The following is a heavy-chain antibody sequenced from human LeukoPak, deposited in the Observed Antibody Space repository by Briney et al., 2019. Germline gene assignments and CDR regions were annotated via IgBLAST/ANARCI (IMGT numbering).Heavy chain of an antibody. CDR3: ARHYYDSSGYPLKYFDY. CDR1: GFTFSSNA. V-gene: IGHV3-23*01. D-gene: IGHD3-22*01. Sequence: GGSLRLSCAASGFTFSSNAMSWVRQAPGKGLEWVSYISGSGGSTYYADSVKGRFTISRDNSKNTLYLQMSSLRAEDTAVYFCARHYYDSSGYPLKYFDYWGQGTLVTVSS. CDR2: ISGSGGST. J-gene: IGHJ4*02.